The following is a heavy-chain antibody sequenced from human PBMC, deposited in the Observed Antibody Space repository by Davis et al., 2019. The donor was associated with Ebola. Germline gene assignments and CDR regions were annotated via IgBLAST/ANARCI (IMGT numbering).Heavy chain of an antibody. CDR1: GGTFSSYA. Sequence: SVKVSCKASGGTFSSYAISWVRQAPGQGLEWMGGIIPIFGTAIYAQKFQGRVTMTEDTSTDTAYMELSSLRSEDTAVYYCATSSDSSGHYDYWGQGTLVTVSS. CDR2: IIPIFGTA. CDR3: ATSSDSSGHYDY. D-gene: IGHD3-22*01. V-gene: IGHV1-69*06. J-gene: IGHJ4*02.